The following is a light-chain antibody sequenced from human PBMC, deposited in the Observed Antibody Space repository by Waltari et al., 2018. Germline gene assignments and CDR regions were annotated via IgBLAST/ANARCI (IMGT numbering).Light chain of an antibody. CDR3: QQYYSYLS. J-gene: IGKJ3*01. Sequence: AIRMTQSPSSLSASTGDRVTITCRASQGISSYLAWYQQKPGKAPKLLIYAASTLQSGVPSRFSGSGSGTDFTLTISFLQSEDFATYYCQQYYSYLSFGPGTKVDIK. CDR2: AAS. V-gene: IGKV1-8*01. CDR1: QGISSY.